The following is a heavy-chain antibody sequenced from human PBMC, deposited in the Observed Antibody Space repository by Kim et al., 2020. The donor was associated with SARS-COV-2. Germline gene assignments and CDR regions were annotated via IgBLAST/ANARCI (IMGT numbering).Heavy chain of an antibody. D-gene: IGHD3-10*01. V-gene: IGHV4-34*01. CDR2: INHSGST. CDR3: ASSRGVIRYYYYGMDV. J-gene: IGHJ6*02. CDR1: GGSFSGYY. Sequence: SETLSLTCAVYGGSFSGYYWSWIRQPPGKGLEWIGEINHSGSTNYNPSLKSRVTISVDTSKNQFSLKLSSVTAADTAVYYCASSRGVIRYYYYGMDVWGQGTTVTVSS.